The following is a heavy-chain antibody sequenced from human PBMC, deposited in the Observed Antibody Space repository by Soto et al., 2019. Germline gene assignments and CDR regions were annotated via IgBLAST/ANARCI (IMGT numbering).Heavy chain of an antibody. V-gene: IGHV3-33*01. CDR3: AVNFFTDHWAPVRD. CDR1: RFSSSSYG. J-gene: IGHJ4*02. Sequence: HPGGSLRLSCAASRFSSSSYGMHWVRQAPGKGLEWVAVIWDGGTTYYNGASVKGRFTISRDNSKNTLYLQMTSLRAEDTAVYYCAVNFFTDHWAPVRDWGQGTQVTVSS. CDR2: IWDGGTTY. D-gene: IGHD1-20*01.